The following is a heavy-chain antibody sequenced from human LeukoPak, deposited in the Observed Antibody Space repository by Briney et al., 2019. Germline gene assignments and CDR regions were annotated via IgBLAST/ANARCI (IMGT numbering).Heavy chain of an antibody. CDR2: IYYSGST. CDR3: ARHGGVVRGEGSDAFDI. Sequence: PSQTLSLTCTVSGGSISSYYWSWIRQPPGKGLEWIGYIYYSGSTNYNPSLKSRVTISVDTSRNHLSLKLSSVTAADTAVYYCARHGGVVRGEGSDAFDIWGQGTMVTVSS. CDR1: GGSISSYY. D-gene: IGHD3-10*01. J-gene: IGHJ3*02. V-gene: IGHV4-59*08.